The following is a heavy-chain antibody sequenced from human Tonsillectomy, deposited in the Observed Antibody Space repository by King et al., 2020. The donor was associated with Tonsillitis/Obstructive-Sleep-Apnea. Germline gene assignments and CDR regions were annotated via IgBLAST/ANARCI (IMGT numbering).Heavy chain of an antibody. J-gene: IGHJ4*02. Sequence: VQLQQWGAGLLKPSETLSLTCAVYGGSFSKYHWNWIRQPPGKGLEWIGEINHGGSTNYNPSLKSRVAISVDTSKNQFSLRLTSVTAADTAVYFCAGGIPITIVRGVINADFWGQGTLVTVSS. CDR3: AGGIPITIVRGVINADF. V-gene: IGHV4-34*01. CDR2: INHGGST. D-gene: IGHD3-10*01. CDR1: GGSFSKYH.